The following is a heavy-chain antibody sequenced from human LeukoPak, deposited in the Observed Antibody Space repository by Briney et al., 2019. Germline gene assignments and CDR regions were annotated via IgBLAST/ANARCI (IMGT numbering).Heavy chain of an antibody. CDR1: GGSISSYY. V-gene: IGHV4-59*12. CDR3: ARLYGNYQNYFDH. Sequence: SETLSLTCTVSGGSISSYYWSWIRQPPGKGLEWIGYIYYSGSTNYNPSLKSRVTISVDTSKNQFSLKLRSVTAADTAVYYCARLYGNYQNYFDHWGQGTLVTVSS. J-gene: IGHJ4*02. D-gene: IGHD1-7*01. CDR2: IYYSGST.